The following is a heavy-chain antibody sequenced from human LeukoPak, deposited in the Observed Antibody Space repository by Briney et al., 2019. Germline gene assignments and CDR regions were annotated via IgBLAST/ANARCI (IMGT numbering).Heavy chain of an antibody. CDR3: ARSLYYDSSGYHYGMDV. D-gene: IGHD3-22*01. Sequence: SVKVSCKASGGTFSSYAISWVRQAPGQGLEWMGGIIPIFSTANYAQKFQGRVTITADESTSTAYMELSSLRSEDTAVYYCARSLYYDSSGYHYGMDVWGQGTTVTVSS. CDR1: GGTFSSYA. V-gene: IGHV1-69*13. CDR2: IIPIFSTA. J-gene: IGHJ6*02.